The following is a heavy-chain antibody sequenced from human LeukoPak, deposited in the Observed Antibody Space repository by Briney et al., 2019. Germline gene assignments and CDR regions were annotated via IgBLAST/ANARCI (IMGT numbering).Heavy chain of an antibody. J-gene: IGHJ4*02. Sequence: GGSLRLSCAASGFTLSTYWMHWVRQGPGKGLVWVSCINNDGSRTTYADYVKGRFTISRDNAKNTLHLQMNTLRVEDTAVYYCASGSWSAADTNIDYWGQGTLVTVSS. D-gene: IGHD6-13*01. CDR2: INNDGSRT. CDR3: ASGSWSAADTNIDY. V-gene: IGHV3-74*01. CDR1: GFTLSTYW.